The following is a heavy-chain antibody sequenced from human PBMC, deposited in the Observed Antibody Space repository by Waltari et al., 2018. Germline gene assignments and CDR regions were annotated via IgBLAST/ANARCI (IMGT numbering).Heavy chain of an antibody. CDR1: GFTVSSNY. CDR2: IYSGGST. CDR3: AISTVTTSSWGYYYYYMDV. J-gene: IGHJ6*03. Sequence: SCAASGFTVSSNYMSWVRQAPGKGLEWVSVIYSGGSTYYADSVKGRFTISRDNSKNTLYLQMNSLRAEDTAVYYCAISTVTTSSWGYYYYYMDVWGKGTTVTVSS. D-gene: IGHD4-17*01. V-gene: IGHV3-53*01.